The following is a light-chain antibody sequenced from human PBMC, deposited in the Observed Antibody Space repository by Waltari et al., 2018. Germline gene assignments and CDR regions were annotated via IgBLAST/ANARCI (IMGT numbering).Light chain of an antibody. CDR1: SSNIGGNH. CDR2: KNS. Sequence: QSVVTQPPSASGTPGQRVTISCSGSSSNIGGNHVSWYQQFPGMAPKLLIYKNSQRPPGVPDLFSGSKSGTSASLAISGLRSEDEAQYYCAAWDDGLSGPAFGGGTKLTVL. V-gene: IGLV1-47*01. CDR3: AAWDDGLSGPA. J-gene: IGLJ3*02.